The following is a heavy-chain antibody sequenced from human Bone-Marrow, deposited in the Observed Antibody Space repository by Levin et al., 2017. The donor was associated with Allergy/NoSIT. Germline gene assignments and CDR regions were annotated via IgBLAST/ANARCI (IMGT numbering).Heavy chain of an antibody. CDR2: IWYDGSNT. V-gene: IGHV3-33*01. J-gene: IGHJ4*02. Sequence: GESLKISCVASGFSFSSYGMHWVRQVPGKGLEWVAIIWYDGSNTHHADSVKGRFTISRDNSNNTLYLQMNSLRGEDTAVYYCARGDYYDSSGYWGLWGQGTLVTVSS. CDR1: GFSFSSYG. CDR3: ARGDYYDSSGYWGL. D-gene: IGHD3-22*01.